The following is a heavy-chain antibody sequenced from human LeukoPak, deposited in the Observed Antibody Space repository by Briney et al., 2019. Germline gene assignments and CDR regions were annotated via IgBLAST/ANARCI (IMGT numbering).Heavy chain of an antibody. CDR2: ISAYNGNT. D-gene: IGHD6-13*01. CDR3: ARDLWAAAGGGVYYYYYYMDV. CDR1: GYTFTSYV. Sequence: ASVKVSCKASGYTFTSYVISWVRPAPGQGGAWMGWISAYNGNTNYAQKLQGRVTMTTDTSTSTAYMELRSLRSDDTAVYYCARDLWAAAGGGVYYYYYYMDVWGKGTTVTVSS. V-gene: IGHV1-18*01. J-gene: IGHJ6*03.